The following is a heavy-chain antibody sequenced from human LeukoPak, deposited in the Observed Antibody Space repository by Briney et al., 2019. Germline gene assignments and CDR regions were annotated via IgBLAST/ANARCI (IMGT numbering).Heavy chain of an antibody. V-gene: IGHV4-34*01. D-gene: IGHD6-19*01. Sequence: SETLSLTCAVYGGSFSGYSWTWIRQSPGKGLEWIGEIKDSGSPTFNPSLKSRVTMSVDTSNNQFSVRLSSLTAADTAVYYCARGRFSGLPRATTSQFDYWGQGTLVTVSS. J-gene: IGHJ4*02. CDR2: IKDSGSP. CDR1: GGSFSGYS. CDR3: ARGRFSGLPRATTSQFDY.